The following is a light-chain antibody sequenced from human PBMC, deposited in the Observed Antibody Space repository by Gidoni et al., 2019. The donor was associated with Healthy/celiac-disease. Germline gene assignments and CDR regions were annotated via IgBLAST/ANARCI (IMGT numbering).Light chain of an antibody. V-gene: IGLV2-11*01. CDR3: CSYAGSYTHVV. CDR1: SSDVGGYNY. Sequence: QSALTQPRSVSGSPGQAVTISCTGTSSDVGGYNYVSWYQQHPGDAPKLMIYDVSKRPSGVPARFSGSKSCNTASLTISGLQAEDEADSYCCSYAGSYTHVVFGGGTKLPVL. CDR2: DVS. J-gene: IGLJ2*01.